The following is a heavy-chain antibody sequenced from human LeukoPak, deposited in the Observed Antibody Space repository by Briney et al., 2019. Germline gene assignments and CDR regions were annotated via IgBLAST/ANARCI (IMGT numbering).Heavy chain of an antibody. D-gene: IGHD3-10*01. J-gene: IGHJ5*02. CDR1: GYTFTGYY. CDR3: ARSGSAINWFDP. V-gene: IGHV1-2*02. CDR2: INPNSGGT. Sequence: EASVTVSSTASGYTFTGYYMHWVRQAPGQGLEWMGWINPNSGGTNYAQKFQGRVTMTRDTSISTAYMELSRLRSDDTAVYYCARSGSAINWFDPWGQGTLVTVSS.